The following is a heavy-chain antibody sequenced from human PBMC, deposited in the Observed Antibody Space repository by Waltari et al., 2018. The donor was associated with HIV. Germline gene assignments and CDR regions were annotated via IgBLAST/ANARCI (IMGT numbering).Heavy chain of an antibody. Sequence: QVQLQDSGPGLVKPSGTLSLTCVVSGGSISSSNWWSWGTQPPGKGLEWIWVIYHSGKTNYTPSLKSRVTISVDKSKDKFTLKRRSVTAADTAVYFCARVSSLTGYYKALDYWGQGTLVTVSS. V-gene: IGHV4-4*02. D-gene: IGHD3-9*01. CDR3: ARVSSLTGYYKALDY. CDR1: GGSISSSNW. J-gene: IGHJ4*02. CDR2: IYHSGKT.